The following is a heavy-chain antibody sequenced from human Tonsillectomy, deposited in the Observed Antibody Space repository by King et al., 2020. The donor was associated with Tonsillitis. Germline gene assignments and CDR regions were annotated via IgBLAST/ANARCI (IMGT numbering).Heavy chain of an antibody. D-gene: IGHD3-3*01. CDR3: ARHGGGDTYYDFWSGYYKPHYYYYYGMDV. Sequence: LQLQESGPGLVKPSETLSLTCTVSGGSISSSSYYWGWIRQPPGKGLEWIGSIYYSGSTYYNPSLKSRVTISVDTSKNQFSLKLSSVTAADTTVYYCARHGGGDTYYDFWSGYYKPHYYYYYGMDVWGQGTTVTVSS. CDR2: IYYSGST. V-gene: IGHV4-39*01. J-gene: IGHJ6*02. CDR1: GGSISSSSYY.